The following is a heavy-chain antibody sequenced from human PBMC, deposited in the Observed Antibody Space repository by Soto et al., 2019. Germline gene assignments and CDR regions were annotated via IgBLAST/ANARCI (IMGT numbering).Heavy chain of an antibody. CDR2: IYYSGST. CDR1: GGSISSGGYY. J-gene: IGHJ5*02. V-gene: IGHV4-31*03. D-gene: IGHD3-10*01. Sequence: QVQLQESGPGLVKPSQTLSLTCTVSGGSISSGGYYWSWIRQHPGKGLEWIGYIYYSGSTYYNPSLKSRVTISVDTSKNQFSLKLSSVTAADTAVYYCARVLAFGELLKNWFDPWGQGTLVTVSS. CDR3: ARVLAFGELLKNWFDP.